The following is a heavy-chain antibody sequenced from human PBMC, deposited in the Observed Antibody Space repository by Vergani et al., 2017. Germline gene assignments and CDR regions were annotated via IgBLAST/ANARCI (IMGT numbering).Heavy chain of an antibody. CDR3: ARERVDFRRTVCYNWFDP. J-gene: IGHJ5*02. V-gene: IGHV4-61*02. CDR2: MYTSGST. CDR1: GGSISSGSYY. D-gene: IGHD3-3*01. Sequence: QVQLQESGPGLVKPSQTLSLTCTVSGGSISSGSYYWSWIRQPAGKGLEWIGRMYTSGSTNYNPSLKSRVIMSVDTSKNQFSLKLNSVTAAATAVYYCARERVDFRRTVCYNWFDPWSQGALVTVFS.